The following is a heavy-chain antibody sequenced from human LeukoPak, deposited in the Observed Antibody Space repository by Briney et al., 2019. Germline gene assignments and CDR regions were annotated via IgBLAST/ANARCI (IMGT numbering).Heavy chain of an antibody. J-gene: IGHJ4*02. Sequence: SETLSLTCTVSGGSISCYFWSWMRQPPVKGLGWTGYIYYSGSTNYNPSLKSRVTISVDTSKNQFSLKLSSMTAADTAVYYCAREGDFWRRNYYFDYWGQGTLVTVSS. V-gene: IGHV4-59*01. CDR3: AREGDFWRRNYYFDY. D-gene: IGHD3-3*01. CDR1: GGSISCYF. CDR2: IYYSGST.